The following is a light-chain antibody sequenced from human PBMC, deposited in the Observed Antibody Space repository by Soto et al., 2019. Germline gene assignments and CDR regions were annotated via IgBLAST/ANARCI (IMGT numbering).Light chain of an antibody. CDR1: QSVSSSY. J-gene: IGKJ5*01. CDR2: GAS. CDR3: QHYGSSPKT. Sequence: IVWTKSAGTLSLSPRERATLSCMASQSVSSSYLGWYQQKPGQAPRLLIYGASSRATGIPDRFRGSGSGTDFTLTISRLEPEDFAVYYCQHYGSSPKTVGQGTRLE. V-gene: IGKV3-20*01.